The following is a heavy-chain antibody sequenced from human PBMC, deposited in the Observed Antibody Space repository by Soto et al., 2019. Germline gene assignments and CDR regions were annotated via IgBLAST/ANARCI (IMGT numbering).Heavy chain of an antibody. CDR1: AFTVSSNY. CDR3: ARDGRLYYDFWTPLAGMDV. Sequence: RRLSCAASAFTVSSNYMSWVRQAPGKGLEWVSAIYSGGSTYYADSVKGRFTISRDNSKNTLYLQMNSLRAEDTAVYYCARDGRLYYDFWTPLAGMDVWGQGTTVTVSS. D-gene: IGHD3-3*01. V-gene: IGHV3-53*01. CDR2: IYSGGST. J-gene: IGHJ6*02.